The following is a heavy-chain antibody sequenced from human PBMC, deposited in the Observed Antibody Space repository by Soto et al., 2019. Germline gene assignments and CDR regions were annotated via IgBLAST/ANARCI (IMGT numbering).Heavy chain of an antibody. J-gene: IGHJ4*02. CDR3: TTRDQGRFDH. Sequence: QVQLVQSGAEGKRPGSSVKVSCTPSGGTFNTLSINWVRQAPGQGLEWMGAIIPFFDSPNYAQKFQDRVTITADKSLGTAYMELTSLRFDDTAVYYCTTRDQGRFDHWGQGTPLTVSS. CDR1: GGTFNTLS. V-gene: IGHV1-69*06. D-gene: IGHD2-2*01. CDR2: IIPFFDSP.